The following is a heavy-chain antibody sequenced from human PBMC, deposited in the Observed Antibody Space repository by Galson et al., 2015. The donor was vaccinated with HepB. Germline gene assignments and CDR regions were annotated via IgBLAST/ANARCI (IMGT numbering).Heavy chain of an antibody. V-gene: IGHV3-30*18. CDR3: AKESDNSGWYYYYYMDV. CDR1: GFTFNNYD. Sequence: SLRLYCAASGFTFNNYDMHWVRQAPGKGLEWVAIISYDGSNKYYADSVKGRFTISRDNSRNTLHLQMNSLRAEDTALYYCAKESDNSGWYYYYYMDVWGKGTTVTVSS. D-gene: IGHD6-19*01. J-gene: IGHJ6*03. CDR2: ISYDGSNK.